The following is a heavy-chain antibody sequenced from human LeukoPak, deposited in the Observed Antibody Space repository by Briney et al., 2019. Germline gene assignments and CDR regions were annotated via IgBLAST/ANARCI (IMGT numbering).Heavy chain of an antibody. CDR1: GFTFSSYA. CDR3: ARDFSLTMIVVVADHDAFDI. J-gene: IGHJ3*02. D-gene: IGHD3-22*01. V-gene: IGHV3-30-3*01. CDR2: ISYDGSNK. Sequence: GRSLRLSCAASGFTFSSYAMHWVRQAPGKGLEWVAVISYDGSNKYYADSVKGRFTISRDNSKNTLYLQMNSLRAEDTAVYHCARDFSLTMIVVVADHDAFDIWGQGTMVTVSS.